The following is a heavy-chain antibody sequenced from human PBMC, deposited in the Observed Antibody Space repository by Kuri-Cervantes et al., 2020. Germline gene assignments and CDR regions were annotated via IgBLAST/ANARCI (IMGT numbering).Heavy chain of an antibody. CDR3: ARGSILDSGEPVGYYYYGMDV. D-gene: IGHD3-9*01. CDR1: GFTFSSYS. J-gene: IGHJ6*02. Sequence: GESLKISCAASGFTFSSYSMNWVRQAPGKGLGWVSFISSSSSTTYYADSVKGRFTISRDNSKNTLYLQMNSLRAEDTAVYYCARGSILDSGEPVGYYYYGMDVWGQGTTVTVSS. CDR2: ISSSSSTT. V-gene: IGHV3-48*01.